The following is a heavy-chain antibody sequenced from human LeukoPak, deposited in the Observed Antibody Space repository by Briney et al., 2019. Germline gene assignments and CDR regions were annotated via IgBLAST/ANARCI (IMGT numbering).Heavy chain of an antibody. CDR1: GGTFSSYA. J-gene: IGHJ4*02. V-gene: IGHV1-69*06. CDR2: IIPIFGTA. CDR3: ARVPSGGTMIVANYFDY. D-gene: IGHD3-22*01. Sequence: ASVKVSCKASGGTFSSYAISWVRQAPGQGLEWTGGIIPIFGTANYAQKFQGRVTITADKSTSTAYMELSSLRSEDTAVYYCARVPSGGTMIVANYFDYWGQGTLVTVSS.